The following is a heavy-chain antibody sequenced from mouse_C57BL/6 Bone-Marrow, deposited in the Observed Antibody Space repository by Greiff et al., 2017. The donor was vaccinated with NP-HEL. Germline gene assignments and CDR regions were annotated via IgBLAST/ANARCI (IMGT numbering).Heavy chain of an antibody. Sequence: QVTLKECGPGILQPSQTLSLTCSFSGFSLSTFGMGVGWIRQPSGKGLEWLAHIWWDDDKYYNPALKSRLTISKDTSKNQVFLKIANVDTADTATYYCARIALSYYYGSLYFDYWGQGTTLTVSS. CDR2: IWWDDDK. J-gene: IGHJ2*01. V-gene: IGHV8-8*01. CDR1: GFSLSTFGMG. CDR3: ARIALSYYYGSLYFDY. D-gene: IGHD1-1*01.